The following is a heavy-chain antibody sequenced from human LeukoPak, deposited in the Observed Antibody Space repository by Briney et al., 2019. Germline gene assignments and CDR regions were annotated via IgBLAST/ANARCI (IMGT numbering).Heavy chain of an antibody. CDR1: GYSISSGYY. V-gene: IGHV4-38-2*02. Sequence: SETLSLTCTVSGYSISSGYYWGWIRQPPGKGLEWIGSIYHSGSTHYNPSLKSRVTISVDTSKNQFSLKLSSVTAADTAVYYCASLEGVVVTAMIDYWGQGTLVTVSS. D-gene: IGHD2-21*02. CDR2: IYHSGST. CDR3: ASLEGVVVTAMIDY. J-gene: IGHJ4*02.